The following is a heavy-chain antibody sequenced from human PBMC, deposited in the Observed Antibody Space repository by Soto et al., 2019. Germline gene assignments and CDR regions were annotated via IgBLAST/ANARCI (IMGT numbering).Heavy chain of an antibody. J-gene: IGHJ4*02. CDR1: GGSISPYF. Sequence: LPETLSLTCTVSGGSISPYFWSWIRQPPGKGLEWIGNIYYTGSTNYNPSLKSRVTISVDTSKNQFSLKLSSVTAADTAVYYCARAMDGYNLFDYWGQGTLVTVSS. D-gene: IGHD5-12*01. CDR2: IYYTGST. V-gene: IGHV4-59*01. CDR3: ARAMDGYNLFDY.